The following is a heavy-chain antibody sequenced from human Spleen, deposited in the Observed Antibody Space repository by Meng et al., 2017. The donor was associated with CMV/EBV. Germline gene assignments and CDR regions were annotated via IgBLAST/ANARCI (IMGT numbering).Heavy chain of an antibody. V-gene: IGHV3-66*02. CDR3: ARDGPADATGTFG. D-gene: IGHD1-1*01. CDR1: GVTVRNNY. Sequence: CASSGVTVRNNYMRWVRQAPGKGLEWVSLIYSGGYTAYADSVKGRFTISRDSSKNTLYLQMNSLRTEDTAVYYCARDGPADATGTFGWGQGTLVTVSS. CDR2: IYSGGYT. J-gene: IGHJ4*02.